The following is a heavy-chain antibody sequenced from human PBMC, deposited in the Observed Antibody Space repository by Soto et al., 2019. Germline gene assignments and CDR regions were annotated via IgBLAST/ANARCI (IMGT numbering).Heavy chain of an antibody. CDR1: GYTLTELS. V-gene: IGHV1-24*01. D-gene: IGHD1-1*01. Sequence: GASVKVSCKVSGYTLTELSMHWVRQAPGKGLEWMGGFDPEDGETIYAQKFQGRVTMTEDTSTDTAYMELSSLRSEDTAVYYCATLPPNWNPETQNFDYWGQGTLVTVSS. J-gene: IGHJ4*02. CDR2: FDPEDGET. CDR3: ATLPPNWNPETQNFDY.